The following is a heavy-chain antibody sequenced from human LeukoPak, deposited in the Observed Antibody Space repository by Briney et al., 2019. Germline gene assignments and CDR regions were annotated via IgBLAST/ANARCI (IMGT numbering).Heavy chain of an antibody. CDR3: ARGRVVPAAYTSYYYYGMDV. J-gene: IGHJ6*02. CDR1: GGSFSGYY. CDR2: INHSGST. V-gene: IGHV4-34*01. Sequence: SETLSLTCAVYGGSFSGYYWSWIRQPPGKGPEWIGEINHSGSTNYNPSLKSRVTISVDTSKNQFSLKLSSVTAADTAVYYCARGRVVPAAYTSYYYYGMDVWGQGTTVTVSS. D-gene: IGHD2-2*01.